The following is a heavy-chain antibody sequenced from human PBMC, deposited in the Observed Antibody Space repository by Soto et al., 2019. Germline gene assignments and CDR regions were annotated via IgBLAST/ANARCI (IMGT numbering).Heavy chain of an antibody. J-gene: IGHJ1*01. Sequence: SETLSLTCTVSGGSTSRSSSYWGWIRQPPGKGLEWIGSSYYGGSSYYNPSLKSRVTIPVDTSKNQVYLKPTSVTAADTAVYYWLECCSNRCLGNFQHWGQRTLVTVSS. V-gene: IGHV4-39*01. D-gene: IGHD3-3*01. CDR3: LECCSNRCLGNFQH. CDR1: GGSTSRSSSY. CDR2: SYYGGSS.